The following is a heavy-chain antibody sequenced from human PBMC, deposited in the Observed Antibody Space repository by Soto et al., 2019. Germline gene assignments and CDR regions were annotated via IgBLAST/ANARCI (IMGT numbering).Heavy chain of an antibody. J-gene: IGHJ3*02. V-gene: IGHV3-48*01. Sequence: GGSLRLSCAASGFTFSSYSMNWVRQAPGKGLEWVSYISSSSSTIYYADSVKGRFTISRDNAKNSLYLQMNSLRAEDTAVYYCARDRITFGGVIVMDADAFDIWGQGTMVTVSS. CDR3: ARDRITFGGVIVMDADAFDI. CDR1: GFTFSSYS. CDR2: ISSSSSTI. D-gene: IGHD3-16*02.